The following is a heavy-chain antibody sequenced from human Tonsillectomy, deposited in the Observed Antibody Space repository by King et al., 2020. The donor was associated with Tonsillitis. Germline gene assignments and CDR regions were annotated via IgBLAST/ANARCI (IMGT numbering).Heavy chain of an antibody. CDR1: GDSISSSY. V-gene: IGHV4-59*12. CDR3: ARGGNYNAHDAFDI. J-gene: IGHJ3*02. Sequence: VQLQESGPGLVKASETLSLTCIVSGDSISSSYWSWIRQPPGKGLEYIGYIYYSGSTNYNPSLKSRVTISVDTSKNQFSLKLSSVTAADTAVYYCARGGNYNAHDAFDIWGQGTMVTVSS. D-gene: IGHD4-11*01. CDR2: IYYSGST.